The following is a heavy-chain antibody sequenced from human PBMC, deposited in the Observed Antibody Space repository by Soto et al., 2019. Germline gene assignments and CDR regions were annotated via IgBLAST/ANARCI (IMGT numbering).Heavy chain of an antibody. CDR2: INHSGST. J-gene: IGHJ4*02. CDR1: GGSFSGYY. Sequence: SETLSLTCAVYGGSFSGYYWSWIRQPPGKGLEWIGEINHSGSTSYNPSLKSRVTISVDTSKNQFSLKLSSVTAADTAVYYCARRSHDSSGYYIDFDYWGQGTLVTVSS. CDR3: ARRSHDSSGYYIDFDY. D-gene: IGHD3-22*01. V-gene: IGHV4-34*01.